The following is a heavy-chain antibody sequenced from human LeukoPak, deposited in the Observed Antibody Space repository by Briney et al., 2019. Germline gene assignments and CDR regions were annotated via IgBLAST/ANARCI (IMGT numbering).Heavy chain of an antibody. V-gene: IGHV4-59*01. J-gene: IGHJ3*02. CDR2: LSKSGNT. D-gene: IGHD3-9*01. Sequence: SESLSLTCTVSGGSISSYYWSWIRLPPGKGLEWIGYLSKSGNTNYSPSLKSRVTIFGDTSKNQFFLKLSSVTAADTAVYYCARARYVNSFYAFDIWGQGTLVTVSS. CDR3: ARARYVNSFYAFDI. CDR1: GGSISSYY.